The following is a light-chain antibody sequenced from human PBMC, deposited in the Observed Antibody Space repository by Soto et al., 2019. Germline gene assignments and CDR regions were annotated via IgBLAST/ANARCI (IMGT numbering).Light chain of an antibody. CDR2: ATS. CDR3: QQRSSWPFT. V-gene: IGKV3-11*01. CDR1: QSIGNS. Sequence: EVVLTQSPATLSLSPGEGATLSCRASQSIGNSLAWYQQKPGQAPRLLIYATSNRATGNPARFSGSGSGTDFTLTISSLEPEDLAVYYCQQRSSWPFTFGPGTKVDIK. J-gene: IGKJ3*01.